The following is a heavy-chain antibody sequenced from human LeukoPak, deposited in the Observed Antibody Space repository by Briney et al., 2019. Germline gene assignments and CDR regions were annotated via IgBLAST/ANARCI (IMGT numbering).Heavy chain of an antibody. Sequence: AGGSLRLSCAASGFTFSSYAMSWVRQAPGKGLEWASAISGSGGSTYYADSVKGRFTISRDNSKNTLYLQMNSLRAEDTAVYYCATSPEYYYDSSGFFDYWGQGTLVTVSS. D-gene: IGHD3-22*01. V-gene: IGHV3-23*01. CDR3: ATSPEYYYDSSGFFDY. CDR1: GFTFSSYA. CDR2: ISGSGGST. J-gene: IGHJ4*02.